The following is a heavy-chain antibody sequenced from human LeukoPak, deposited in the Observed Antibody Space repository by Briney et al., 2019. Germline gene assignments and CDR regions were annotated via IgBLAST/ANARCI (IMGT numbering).Heavy chain of an antibody. CDR1: GFTFDGYA. V-gene: IGHV3-9*01. J-gene: IGHJ4*02. D-gene: IGHD3-16*02. CDR2: ISWTSGSI. Sequence: PGGSLRLSCAASGFTFDGYAIHWVRQAPGKGLEWVSSISWTSGSIAYADSVKGRFTISRDNSKNTLYLQMNSLRAEDTAVYYCARDRYLITFGGVIGPLNFWGQGTLVTVSS. CDR3: ARDRYLITFGGVIGPLNF.